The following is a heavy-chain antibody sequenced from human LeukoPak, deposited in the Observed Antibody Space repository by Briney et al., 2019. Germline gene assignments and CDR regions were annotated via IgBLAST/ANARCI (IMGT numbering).Heavy chain of an antibody. CDR3: ARERGTGTLDY. CDR1: GFTFSDYD. CDR2: ISYHGNNK. D-gene: IGHD2-8*02. Sequence: GGSLRLSCAASGFTFSDYDMHWVRQAPGRGLEWVALISYHGNNKYHADSVKGRLSISRDNSKNTLSLQMNSLRPEDTAVYYCARERGTGTLDYWGQGTLVTVSS. J-gene: IGHJ4*02. V-gene: IGHV3-30*01.